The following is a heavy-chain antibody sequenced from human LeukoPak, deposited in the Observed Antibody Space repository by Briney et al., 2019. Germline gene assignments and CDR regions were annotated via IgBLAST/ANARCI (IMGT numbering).Heavy chain of an antibody. D-gene: IGHD6-6*01. Sequence: GGSLRLPCAASGFTFSSYAMSWVRQVPGKGLEWVSVISGSGDNTYYADSVKGRFTISRDNSKNMLYLQMNSLRAEGTAVYYCAKWKYSNSGIDDYWGQGTLVTVSS. V-gene: IGHV3-23*01. CDR2: ISGSGDNT. CDR3: AKWKYSNSGIDDY. CDR1: GFTFSSYA. J-gene: IGHJ4*02.